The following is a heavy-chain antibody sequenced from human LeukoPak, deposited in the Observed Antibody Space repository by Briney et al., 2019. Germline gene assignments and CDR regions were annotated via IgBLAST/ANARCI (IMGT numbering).Heavy chain of an antibody. V-gene: IGHV3-23*01. CDR3: AKRSSTYYGAYY. D-gene: IGHD3-10*01. CDR2: ICGGAT. CDR1: GFNFSSFD. Sequence: GGSLRLSCAASGFNFSSFDMFWVRQAPGKGLEWVSGICGGATYYADSVKGRFTISRDNSKDTLYLQLDSLRAEDTAVYYCAKRSSTYYGAYYWGQGTLVTVSS. J-gene: IGHJ4*02.